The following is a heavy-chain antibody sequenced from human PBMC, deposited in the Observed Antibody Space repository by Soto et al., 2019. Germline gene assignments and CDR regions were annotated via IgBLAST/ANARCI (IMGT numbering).Heavy chain of an antibody. J-gene: IGHJ5*02. D-gene: IGHD2-8*01. Sequence: QVQLVQSGAEVKKPGASVKVSCKASGYTFTSYAMHWVRQAPGQRLEWMGWINAGNGNTKYSQKFQGRVTITRDTSARPADLEPRSLRSEHTAVSYCARGCMGLDADWFDPWGQGILVTVSS. CDR1: GYTFTSYA. CDR3: ARGCMGLDADWFDP. CDR2: INAGNGNT. V-gene: IGHV1-3*01.